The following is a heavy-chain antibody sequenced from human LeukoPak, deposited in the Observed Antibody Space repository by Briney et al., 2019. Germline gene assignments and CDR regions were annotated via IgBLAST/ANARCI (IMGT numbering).Heavy chain of an antibody. D-gene: IGHD3-10*01. Sequence: ASVKVSCKASGGTFSSYAISWVRQAPGQGLEWMGGIIPILGTANYAQKFQGRVTITADESTSTAYMELSSLRSEDTAVYYCARDRGPEYYYGSGSYYYYYMDVWGKGTTVTISS. CDR2: IIPILGTA. CDR1: GGTFSSYA. J-gene: IGHJ6*03. V-gene: IGHV1-69*13. CDR3: ARDRGPEYYYGSGSYYYYYMDV.